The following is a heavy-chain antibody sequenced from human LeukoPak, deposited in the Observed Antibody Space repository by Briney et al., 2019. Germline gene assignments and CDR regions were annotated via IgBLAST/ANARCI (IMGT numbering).Heavy chain of an antibody. J-gene: IGHJ3*02. CDR3: ARGFRYSSSSGDDAFDI. V-gene: IGHV1-18*01. CDR1: GYTFTSYG. D-gene: IGHD6-6*01. Sequence: GASVKVSCKASGYTFTSYGISWVRQAPGQGLEWMGWISAYNGNTNYAQKLQGRVTMTTDTSTSTAYMELRSLRSDDTAVYYCARGFRYSSSSGDDAFDIWGQGTMVTVSS. CDR2: ISAYNGNT.